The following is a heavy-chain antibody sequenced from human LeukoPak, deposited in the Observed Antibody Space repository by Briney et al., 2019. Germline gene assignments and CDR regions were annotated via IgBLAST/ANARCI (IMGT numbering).Heavy chain of an antibody. J-gene: IGHJ4*02. CDR3: ARVGGATRFDY. D-gene: IGHD5-24*01. CDR1: GGSISSSNW. Sequence: SETLSLTCAVSGGSISSSNWWSWVRQPPGKGLEWIGEIYHSGSTNYNPSLKSRVTISVDTSKKQFSLKLSSVTAADTAVYYCARVGGATRFDYWGRGTLVTVSS. CDR2: IYHSGST. V-gene: IGHV4-4*02.